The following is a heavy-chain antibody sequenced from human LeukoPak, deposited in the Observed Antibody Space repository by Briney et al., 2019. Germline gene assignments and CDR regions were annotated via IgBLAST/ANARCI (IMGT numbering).Heavy chain of an antibody. CDR1: GFTFSSYE. D-gene: IGHD4-17*01. CDR3: ARDWDYGDHCDY. CDR2: ISSSGSTI. J-gene: IGHJ4*02. V-gene: IGHV3-48*03. Sequence: GGSLRLSCAASGFTFSSYEMNWVRQAPGKGLEWVSYISSSGSTIYYADSVKGRFAISRDNAKNSLYLQMNSLRAEDTAVYYCARDWDYGDHCDYWGQGTLVTVSS.